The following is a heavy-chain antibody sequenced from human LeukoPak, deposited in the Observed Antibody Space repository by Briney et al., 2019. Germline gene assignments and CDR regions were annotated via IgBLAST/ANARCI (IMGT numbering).Heavy chain of an antibody. CDR2: ISSNGDST. V-gene: IGHV3-64D*09. D-gene: IGHD3-10*01. Sequence: GGSLRLSCSASGFTFSNYAMHWVRQAPGKGLEYVSAISSNGDSTYYADSVKGRFIISRDNSKNSLSLQMSSLRPEDTAVYYCARGRSLAGSDYWGQGTLVTVSS. J-gene: IGHJ4*02. CDR1: GFTFSNYA. CDR3: ARGRSLAGSDY.